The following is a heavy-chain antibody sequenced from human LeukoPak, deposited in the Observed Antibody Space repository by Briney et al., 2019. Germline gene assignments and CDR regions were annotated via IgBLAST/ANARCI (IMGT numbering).Heavy chain of an antibody. V-gene: IGHV3-23*01. J-gene: IGHJ4*02. CDR1: GFTFSSYA. CDR3: AKDSHRQYYYDSSATSCFDY. D-gene: IGHD3-22*01. CDR2: ISGSGGST. Sequence: PGGSLRLSCAASGFTFSSYAMSWVRQAPGKGLEWVSAISGSGGSTYYADSVKGRFTISRDNSKNTLYLQMNSLRAEDTAVYYCAKDSHRQYYYDSSATSCFDYWGQGTLVTVSS.